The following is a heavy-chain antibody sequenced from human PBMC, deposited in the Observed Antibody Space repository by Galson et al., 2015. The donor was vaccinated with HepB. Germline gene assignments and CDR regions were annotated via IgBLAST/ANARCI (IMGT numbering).Heavy chain of an antibody. CDR3: AKDRYSGSYPDY. J-gene: IGHJ4*02. V-gene: IGHV3-30*02. CDR2: IRYDGSNK. CDR1: GFTFSSYG. Sequence: SLRLSCAASGFTFSSYGMHWVRQAPGKGLEWVAFIRYDGSNKYYADSVKGRFTISRDNSKNTLYLQMNSLRAEDTAVYYCAKDRYSGSYPDYWGQGTLVTVSS. D-gene: IGHD1-26*01.